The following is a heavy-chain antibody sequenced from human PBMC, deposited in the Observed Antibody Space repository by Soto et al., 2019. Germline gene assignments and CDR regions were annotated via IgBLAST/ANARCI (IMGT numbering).Heavy chain of an antibody. V-gene: IGHV4-59*01. CDR2: IYYSGST. Sequence: SETLSLTCTVSYGSISSYYWSWILQPPGKGLEWIGYIYYSGSTNYNPSLKSRVTISVDTSKNQFSLKLSSVTAADTAVYYCARVVRGYCSSTSCYGTKEFDYWGQGTLVTVSS. J-gene: IGHJ4*02. CDR3: ARVVRGYCSSTSCYGTKEFDY. CDR1: YGSISSYY. D-gene: IGHD2-2*01.